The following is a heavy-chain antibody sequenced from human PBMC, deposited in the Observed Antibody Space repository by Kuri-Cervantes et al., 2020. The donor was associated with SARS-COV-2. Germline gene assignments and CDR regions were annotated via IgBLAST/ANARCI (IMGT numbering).Heavy chain of an antibody. J-gene: IGHJ4*02. V-gene: IGHV1-46*01. Sequence: ASVKVSCKASGYTFTSYYMHWVRQAPGQGLEWMGIINPSDGSTSYAQKFQGRVTMTRDTSTSTVYMELSSLRSEDTAVYYCAREKLRYFDWSKPPTPEYYFDYWGQGTLVTVSS. CDR3: AREKLRYFDWSKPPTPEYYFDY. CDR1: GYTFTSYY. CDR2: INPSDGST. D-gene: IGHD3-9*01.